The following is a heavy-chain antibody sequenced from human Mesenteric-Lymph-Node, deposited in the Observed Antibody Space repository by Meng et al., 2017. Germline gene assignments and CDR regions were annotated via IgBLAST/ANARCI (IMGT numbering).Heavy chain of an antibody. V-gene: IGHV3-30*03. CDR3: ATKDDP. CDR2: VTKDGSDT. J-gene: IGHJ5*02. Sequence: VELVGSGGGLVRPGGSLRLSCAASDFYLPNAWMGWVRQAPGKGLEWVAAVTKDGSDTYYADSVKGRFTISRDNSKNTLYLQMNSLRGEDTAVYYCATKDDPWGQGTLVTVSS. CDR1: DFYLPNAW.